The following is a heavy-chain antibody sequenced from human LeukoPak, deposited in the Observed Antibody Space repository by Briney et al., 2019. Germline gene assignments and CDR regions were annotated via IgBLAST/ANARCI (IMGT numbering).Heavy chain of an antibody. CDR1: GFTFSGYE. D-gene: IGHD2-2*01. V-gene: IGHV3-48*03. CDR2: ISSSGSTI. J-gene: IGHJ6*02. Sequence: PGGSLRLSCAASGFTFSGYEMNWVRQAPGKGLEWVSYISSSGSTIYYADSVKGRFTISRDNAKNSLYLQMNSLRAEDTAVYYCASCQLPEYYYYGMDVWGQGTTVTVSS. CDR3: ASCQLPEYYYYGMDV.